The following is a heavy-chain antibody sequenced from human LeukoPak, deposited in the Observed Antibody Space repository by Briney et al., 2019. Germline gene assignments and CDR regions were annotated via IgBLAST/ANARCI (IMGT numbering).Heavy chain of an antibody. J-gene: IGHJ4*02. V-gene: IGHV1-2*02. CDR2: INPNSGGT. Sequence: GASVKVSCKASGYTFTGYYMHWVRQAPGQGLEWMGWINPNSGGTNYAQKFQGRVTMTRDMSTSTVYMEVSSLRSEDTAVYYCARSATGSGSYYGLDYWGQGTLVTVSS. CDR3: ARSATGSGSYYGLDY. D-gene: IGHD1-26*01. CDR1: GYTFTGYY.